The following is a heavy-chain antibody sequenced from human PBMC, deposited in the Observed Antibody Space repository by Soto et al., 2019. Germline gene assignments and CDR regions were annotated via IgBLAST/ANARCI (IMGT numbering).Heavy chain of an antibody. J-gene: IGHJ6*03. V-gene: IGHV1-2*02. Sequence: QVQLVQSGAEVKKPGASVTVSCKASGYRFSDYYLHWVRQAPGQGPEWMGWMNPNSGDTKYAQKFKGRVTMTRDTAVRTAFMELNWLKSDDTGVYYCARESGGATATLDYYYFYMDVWGIGTTVTVSS. CDR1: GYRFSDYY. CDR2: MNPNSGDT. CDR3: ARESGGATATLDYYYFYMDV. D-gene: IGHD5-12*01.